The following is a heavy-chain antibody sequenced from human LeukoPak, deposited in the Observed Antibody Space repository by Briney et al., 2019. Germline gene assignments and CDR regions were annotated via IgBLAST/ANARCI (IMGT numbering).Heavy chain of an antibody. CDR1: GGTFISYA. Sequence: SVKVSCKASGGTFISYAISWVRQAPGQGLEWMGRIIPIFGTANYAQKFQGRVTITTDESTSTAYMELSSLRSEDTAEYYCAREVGGFWGGYYTTFDYWGQGTLVTVSS. J-gene: IGHJ4*02. D-gene: IGHD3-3*01. CDR2: IIPIFGTA. V-gene: IGHV1-69*05. CDR3: AREVGGFWGGYYTTFDY.